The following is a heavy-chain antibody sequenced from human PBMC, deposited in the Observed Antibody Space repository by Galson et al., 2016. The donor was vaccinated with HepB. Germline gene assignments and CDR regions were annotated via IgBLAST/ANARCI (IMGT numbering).Heavy chain of an antibody. CDR3: AREINLIPAALDY. V-gene: IGHV3-30-3*01. J-gene: IGHJ4*02. CDR2: ISGDGVNK. Sequence: SLRLSCAASGFSFSHHPMFWVRQAPGMGLEWVAVISGDGVNKFYADSVRDRFTISRDNSKNTVYLQSNSLRPDDTAVYYCAREINLIPAALDYWGQGTPVTVSP. CDR1: GFSFSHHP. D-gene: IGHD2-2*01.